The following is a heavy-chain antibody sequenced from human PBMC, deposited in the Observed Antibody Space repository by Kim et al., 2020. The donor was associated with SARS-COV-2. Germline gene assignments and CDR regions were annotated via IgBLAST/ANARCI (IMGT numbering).Heavy chain of an antibody. V-gene: IGHV3-23*01. CDR3: AKAQWLRTYYYYYGMDV. J-gene: IGHJ6*02. D-gene: IGHD5-12*01. Sequence: GGSLRLSCAASGFTFSSYAMSWVRQAPGKGLEWVSAISGSGGSTYYADSVKGRFTISRDNSKNTLYLQMNSLRAEDTAVYYCAKAQWLRTYYYYYGMDVWGQGTTVTVSS. CDR2: ISGSGGST. CDR1: GFTFSSYA.